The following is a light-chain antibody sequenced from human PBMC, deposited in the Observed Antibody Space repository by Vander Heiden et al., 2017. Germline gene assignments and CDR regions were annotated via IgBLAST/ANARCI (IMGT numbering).Light chain of an antibody. CDR1: ASPKQY. Sequence: SYELTQPPSVSVSPGQTATITCSGTASPKQYAYWYQQRPGQAPVLVIYKDSERPSGIPERFSGSSSGTTVTLTISGVQAEDEADYYCQSADSSGTYRVFGGGTKLTVL. J-gene: IGLJ3*02. CDR3: QSADSSGTYRV. V-gene: IGLV3-25*03. CDR2: KDS.